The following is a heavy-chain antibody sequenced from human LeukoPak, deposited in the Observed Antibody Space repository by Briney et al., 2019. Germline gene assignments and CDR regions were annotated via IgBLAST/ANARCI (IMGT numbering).Heavy chain of an antibody. CDR1: GFTFSSYW. Sequence: GGSLRLSCAASGFTFSSYWMSWVRQAPGKGLEWVANIKQDGSEKYYVDSVKGRFTISRDNGKNSLYLQMNSLRAEDTAVYYCARARGVVVVAAVNWFDPWGQGTLVTVSS. J-gene: IGHJ5*02. D-gene: IGHD2-15*01. CDR3: ARARGVVVVAAVNWFDP. CDR2: IKQDGSEK. V-gene: IGHV3-7*04.